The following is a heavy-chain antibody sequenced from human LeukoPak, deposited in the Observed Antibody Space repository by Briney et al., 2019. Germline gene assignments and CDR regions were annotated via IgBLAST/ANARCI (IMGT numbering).Heavy chain of an antibody. CDR1: GFTFSDYY. J-gene: IGHJ1*01. Sequence: GGSLRLSCAASGFTFSDYYMSWIRQAPGKGLEWVSYISSSGSTIYYADSVKGRFTISRDNAKNSLYLQMNSLGAEDTAVYYCARAGFHYYDSSGYYYGSPRAEYFQHWGQGTLVTVSS. V-gene: IGHV3-11*01. CDR3: ARAGFHYYDSSGYYYGSPRAEYFQH. CDR2: ISSSGSTI. D-gene: IGHD3-22*01.